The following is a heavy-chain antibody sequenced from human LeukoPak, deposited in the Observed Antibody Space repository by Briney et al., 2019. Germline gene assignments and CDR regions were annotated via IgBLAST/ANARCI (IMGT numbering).Heavy chain of an antibody. D-gene: IGHD3-22*01. CDR1: GGSISSGGYS. V-gene: IGHV4-30-2*01. CDR2: IYHSGST. CDR3: ARVQRRPGYYSSYYYYGMDV. Sequence: SETLSLTCAVSGGSISSGGYSWSWIRQPPGKGLEWIGYIYHSGSTYYNPSLKSRVTISVDTSKNQFSLKLSSVTAADTAVYYCARVQRRPGYYSSYYYYGMDVWGQGTTVTVSS. J-gene: IGHJ6*02.